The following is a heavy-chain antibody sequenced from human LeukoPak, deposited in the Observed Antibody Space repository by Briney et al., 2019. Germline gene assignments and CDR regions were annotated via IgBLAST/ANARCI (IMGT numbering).Heavy chain of an antibody. V-gene: IGHV1-69*04. CDR2: IIPILGIA. Sequence: ASVTVSCKASGGTFSSYAISWVRQAPGQGLEWMGRIIPILGIANYAQKFQGRVTITADKSTSTAYMELSSLRSEDTAVYYCARTRITIFGVIMAYYYGMDVWGQGTTVTVSS. CDR3: ARTRITIFGVIMAYYYGMDV. J-gene: IGHJ6*02. CDR1: GGTFSSYA. D-gene: IGHD3-3*01.